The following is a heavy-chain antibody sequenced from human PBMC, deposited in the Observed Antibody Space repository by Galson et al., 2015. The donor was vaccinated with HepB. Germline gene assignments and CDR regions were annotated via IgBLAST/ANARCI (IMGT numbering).Heavy chain of an antibody. CDR2: MNPNSGNT. Sequence: SCKASGYTFTSYDINWVRQATGQGLEWMGWMNPNSGNTGYAQKFQGRVTMTRNTSISTAYMELSSLRSEDTAVYYCARVGTVTTSHYYYYYYMDVWGKGTTVTVSS. CDR3: ARVGTVTTSHYYYYYYMDV. V-gene: IGHV1-8*01. CDR1: GYTFTSYD. J-gene: IGHJ6*03. D-gene: IGHD4-11*01.